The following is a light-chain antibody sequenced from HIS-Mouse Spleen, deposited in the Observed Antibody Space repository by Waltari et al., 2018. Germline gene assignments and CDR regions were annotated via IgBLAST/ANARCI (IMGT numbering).Light chain of an antibody. Sequence: SSELTQDPAVSVAFGQTVRITCPGDSLRSYHASWYQQKPGQAPVLVIYGKNNRPSGIPDRFSGSSSGNTASLTITGAQAEDEADYYCNSRDSSGNHLVFGGGTKLTVL. CDR2: GKN. CDR1: SLRSYH. J-gene: IGLJ2*01. V-gene: IGLV3-19*01. CDR3: NSRDSSGNHLV.